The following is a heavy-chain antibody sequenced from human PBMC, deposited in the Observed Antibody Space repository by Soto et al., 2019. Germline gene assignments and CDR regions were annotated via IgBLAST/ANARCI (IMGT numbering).Heavy chain of an antibody. V-gene: IGHV3-33*01. CDR1: GFTFSSYG. CDR2: IWYDGSNK. J-gene: IGHJ3*02. CDR3: ARGIAAAGIYAFDI. D-gene: IGHD6-13*01. Sequence: GGSLRLSCAASGFTFSSYGMHWVHQAPGKGLEWVAVIWYDGSNKYYADSVKGRFTISRDNSKNTLYLQMNSLRAEDTAVYYCARGIAAAGIYAFDIWGQGTMVTVSS.